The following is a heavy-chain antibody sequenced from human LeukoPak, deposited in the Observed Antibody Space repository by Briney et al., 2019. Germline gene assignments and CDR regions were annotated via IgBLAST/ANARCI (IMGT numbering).Heavy chain of an antibody. CDR1: GFTFSSYS. Sequence: GGSLRLSCAASGFTFSSYSMNWVRQTPGKGLEWVSSISATSSYIYYADSARGRFTISRDNAKNSLYLQMNSLTAEDTAVYYCARDRIEGATSDFDYWGQGTLVTVSS. CDR3: ARDRIEGATSDFDY. CDR2: ISATSSYI. J-gene: IGHJ4*02. V-gene: IGHV3-21*01. D-gene: IGHD2-21*01.